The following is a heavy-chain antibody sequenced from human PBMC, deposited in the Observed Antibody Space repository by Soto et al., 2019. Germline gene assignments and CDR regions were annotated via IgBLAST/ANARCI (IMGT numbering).Heavy chain of an antibody. Sequence: PXGTLSLTCTVSGGSISSYYWSWIRQPPGKGLEWIGYIYYSGSTNYNPSLKSRVTISVDTSKNQFSLKLSSVTAADTAVYYCARDRATYYDFWSGYYTDYYYGMDVWGQGTTVTVSS. D-gene: IGHD3-3*01. J-gene: IGHJ6*02. V-gene: IGHV4-59*01. CDR2: IYYSGST. CDR1: GGSISSYY. CDR3: ARDRATYYDFWSGYYTDYYYGMDV.